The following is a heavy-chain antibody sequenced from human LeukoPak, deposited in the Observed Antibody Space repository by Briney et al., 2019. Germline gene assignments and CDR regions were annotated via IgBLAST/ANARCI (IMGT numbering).Heavy chain of an antibody. CDR2: ISSSSNTI. V-gene: IGHV3-21*01. D-gene: IGHD4-17*01. CDR3: ASDSPTVSPYCFDY. CDR1: GFTFNTYS. Sequence: GGSLRLSCAASGFTFNTYSMNWVRQAPGKGLEWVSSISSSSNTIYYADSVQGRFTISRDDAKNSLYLQMNSLRAEDTAMYYCASDSPTVSPYCFDYWGQGTLVTVSS. J-gene: IGHJ4*02.